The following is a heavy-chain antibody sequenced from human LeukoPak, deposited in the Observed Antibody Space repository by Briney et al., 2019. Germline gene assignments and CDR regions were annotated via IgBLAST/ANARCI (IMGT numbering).Heavy chain of an antibody. D-gene: IGHD3-10*01. J-gene: IGHJ5*02. V-gene: IGHV4-38-2*02. Sequence: SETLSLTCTVSGYSISSGYYWGWIRQPPGKGLKWIGSMYYSGSTYYNPSLKSRVTISVDTSKNQFSLKLSSVTAADTAVYYCARNRYYYGSGSYGVPNWFDPWGQGTLVTVSS. CDR2: MYYSGST. CDR1: GYSISSGYY. CDR3: ARNRYYYGSGSYGVPNWFDP.